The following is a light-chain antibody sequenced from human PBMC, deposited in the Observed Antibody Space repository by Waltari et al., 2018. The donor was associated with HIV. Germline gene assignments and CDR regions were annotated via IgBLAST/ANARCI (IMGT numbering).Light chain of an antibody. CDR2: GAS. CDR3: QQYINWPHT. J-gene: IGKJ1*01. V-gene: IGKV3-15*01. Sequence: EIVMTQSPATLSVSAGERATLSCRASQSVSSNLAWYQQKPGQAPRLLIYGASTRATGIPARFSGSGSGTEFTLTVSSLQSEDFAVYYCQQYINWPHTFGQGTKVEIK. CDR1: QSVSSN.